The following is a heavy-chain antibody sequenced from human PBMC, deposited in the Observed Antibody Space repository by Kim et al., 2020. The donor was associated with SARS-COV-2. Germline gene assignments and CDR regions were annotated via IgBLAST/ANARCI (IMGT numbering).Heavy chain of an antibody. CDR1: GFTFSSSG. CDR2: IWYDGSNK. V-gene: IGHV3-33*06. D-gene: IGHD2-2*01. Sequence: GGSLRLSCAASGFTFSSSGMHWVRQAPGKGLEWVAVIWYDGSNKDYSYAVKGRFTISIDNSKNTLYLQMNSLRAEDTAVYYCSKDLWGTARRYCRSTSCPDAFDIWGQGTMVTVS. J-gene: IGHJ3*02. CDR3: SKDLWGTARRYCRSTSCPDAFDI.